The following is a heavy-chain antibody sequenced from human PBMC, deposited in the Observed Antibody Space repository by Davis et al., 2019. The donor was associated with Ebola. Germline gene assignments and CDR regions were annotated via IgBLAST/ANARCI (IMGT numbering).Heavy chain of an antibody. CDR3: ARDSLVGAAGI. J-gene: IGHJ3*02. V-gene: IGHV1-3*01. D-gene: IGHD1-26*01. Sequence: ASVKVSCKASGYTFTSYAMHWVRQAPGQRLEWMGWINAGNGNTKYSQKFQGRVTITRDTSTSTAYMELRSLRSDDTAVYYCARDSLVGAAGIWGQRTMVTVSS. CDR2: INAGNGNT. CDR1: GYTFTSYA.